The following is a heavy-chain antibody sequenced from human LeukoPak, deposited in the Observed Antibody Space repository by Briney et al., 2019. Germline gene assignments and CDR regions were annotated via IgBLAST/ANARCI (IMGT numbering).Heavy chain of an antibody. CDR3: ATRGSGSYQNSKGVDY. CDR2: FDPEDGET. J-gene: IGHJ4*02. D-gene: IGHD3-10*01. CDR1: GYTLTELS. V-gene: IGHV1-24*01. Sequence: ASVKVSCKVSGYTLTELSMHWVRQAPGKGLEWMGGFDPEDGETIYAQKFQGRVTMTEDTSTDTAYMELSSLRSEDTAVYYCATRGSGSYQNSKGVDYWGQGTLVTVSS.